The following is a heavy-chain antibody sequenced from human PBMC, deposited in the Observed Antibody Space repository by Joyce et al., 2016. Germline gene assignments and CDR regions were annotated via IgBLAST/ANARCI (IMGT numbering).Heavy chain of an antibody. V-gene: IGHV1-18*04. J-gene: IGHJ4*02. Sequence: QVQLVQSGADVKKPGASVKVSCQTSGYTFTSYAVSWLRLAPGPGLEGMGWVSGKNGDTRYSQKFQGRVIMTTDTSTSMAAMELRSLNSDDTGVYYCARQVVATDDRGDYFDYWGQGTLVIVSS. CDR1: GYTFTSYA. D-gene: IGHD2-15*01. CDR3: ARQVVATDDRGDYFDY. CDR2: VSGKNGDT.